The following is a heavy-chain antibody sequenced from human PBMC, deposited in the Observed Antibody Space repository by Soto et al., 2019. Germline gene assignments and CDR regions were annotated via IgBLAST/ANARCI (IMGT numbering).Heavy chain of an antibody. J-gene: IGHJ4*02. CDR1: GGSFCGYY. V-gene: IGHV4-34*01. CDR2: INHSGST. Sequence: QVQLQQWGAGLLKPSETLSLTCAVYGGSFCGYYWSWIRQPPGKGLEWIGEINHSGSTNYNPSLMSRVTISVDTSKNQFSLKLSSVTAADTAVYYCARGDSSGWYYFDYWGQGTLVTVSS. D-gene: IGHD6-19*01. CDR3: ARGDSSGWYYFDY.